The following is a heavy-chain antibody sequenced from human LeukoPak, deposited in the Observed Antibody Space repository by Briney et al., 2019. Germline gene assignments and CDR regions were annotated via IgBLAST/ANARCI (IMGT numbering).Heavy chain of an antibody. CDR3: ATGGYSSGWYAGDYFDY. CDR2: IYYSGST. J-gene: IGHJ4*02. V-gene: IGHV4-59*01. Sequence: SETLSLTCTVSDVSISSYYWSWIRQPPGKGLEWIGYIYYSGSTNYNPSLKSRVTISVDTSKNQFSLKLSSVTAADTAVYYCATGGYSSGWYAGDYFDYWGQGTLVTVSS. CDR1: DVSISSYY. D-gene: IGHD6-19*01.